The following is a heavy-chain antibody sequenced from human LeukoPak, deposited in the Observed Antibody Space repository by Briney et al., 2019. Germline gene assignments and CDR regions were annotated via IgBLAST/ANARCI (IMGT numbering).Heavy chain of an antibody. Sequence: GASVEVSCKVSGYTLTELSMHWVRQAPGKGLEWMGGFDPEDGETIYAQKFQGRVTMTEDTSTDTAYMELSSLRSEDTAVYYCATGQADSSGYYYGGTNWFDPWGQGTLVTVSS. CDR3: ATGQADSSGYYYGGTNWFDP. CDR2: FDPEDGET. V-gene: IGHV1-24*01. CDR1: GYTLTELS. D-gene: IGHD3-22*01. J-gene: IGHJ5*02.